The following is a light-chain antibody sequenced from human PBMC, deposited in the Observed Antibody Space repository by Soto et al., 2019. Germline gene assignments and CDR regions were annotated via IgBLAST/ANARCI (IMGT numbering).Light chain of an antibody. CDR2: DAS. CDR3: QQRSNWPT. Sequence: EIVLTQSPATLSLSPGERATLSCRASQSVSSYLAWYQQKPGQAPRLLIYDASNRATDIPARFSGSGSGTDFILTISSLEPEDFAVYYCQQRSNWPTFGQGTK. V-gene: IGKV3-11*01. CDR1: QSVSSY. J-gene: IGKJ1*01.